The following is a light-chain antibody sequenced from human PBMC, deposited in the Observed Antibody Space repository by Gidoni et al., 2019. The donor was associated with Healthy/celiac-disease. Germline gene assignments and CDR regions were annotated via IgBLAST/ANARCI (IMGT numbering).Light chain of an antibody. Sequence: EIVLTQSPGTLSLSPGERATLSCRASQSVSSSYLAWYQQKPGQAPRLLIYGASSMATGIPDRFSGSVSGTDFTLTISRLEPEDFAVYYCQQYGSSPWTFGQGTKVEIK. V-gene: IGKV3-20*01. J-gene: IGKJ1*01. CDR3: QQYGSSPWT. CDR2: GAS. CDR1: QSVSSSY.